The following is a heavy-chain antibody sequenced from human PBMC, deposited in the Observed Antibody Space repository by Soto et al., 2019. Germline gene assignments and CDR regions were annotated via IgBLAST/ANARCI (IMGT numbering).Heavy chain of an antibody. CDR2: IDGGNGNT. J-gene: IGHJ4*02. D-gene: IGHD2-2*01. V-gene: IGHV1-3*01. CDR1: GYTFTTYA. Sequence: QVQLVQSRTEVRKPGASVKVPCKASGYTFTTYAVHWVRQAPGQRLEWMGWIDGGNGNTKYSQKFQGRVTITRDTSASIAYMELSSLRSGDTAVYSGAIRLGPAAMGFDYWGQGTLVTVSS. CDR3: AIRLGPAAMGFDY.